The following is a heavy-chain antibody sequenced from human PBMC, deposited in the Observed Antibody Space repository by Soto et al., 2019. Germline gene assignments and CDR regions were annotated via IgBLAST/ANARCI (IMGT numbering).Heavy chain of an antibody. CDR3: VRDFATVYDF. V-gene: IGHV3-30*04. D-gene: IGHD3-3*01. Sequence: GGSLRLSCAASGFTFSSDAMHWVRQAPGKGLEGVALISYDGRNKYYGDSVKGRFSISRDNSRNTLYLQMNSLRAEDTSVYYCVRDFATVYDFWGQGMLVTVSS. CDR2: ISYDGRNK. J-gene: IGHJ4*02. CDR1: GFTFSSDA.